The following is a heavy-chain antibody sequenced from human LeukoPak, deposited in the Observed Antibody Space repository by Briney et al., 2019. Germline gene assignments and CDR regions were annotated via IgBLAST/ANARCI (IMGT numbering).Heavy chain of an antibody. Sequence: ASVKVSCKASGYTFTSHDINWVRQATGQGLEWMGWMNPNSGNTGYAQKFQGRVTMTRNTSISTAYMELSSLRSEDTAVYYCAIPTYHYDILTGYGMDVWGQGTTVTVSS. J-gene: IGHJ6*02. CDR1: GYTFTSHD. D-gene: IGHD3-9*01. CDR3: AIPTYHYDILTGYGMDV. V-gene: IGHV1-8*01. CDR2: MNPNSGNT.